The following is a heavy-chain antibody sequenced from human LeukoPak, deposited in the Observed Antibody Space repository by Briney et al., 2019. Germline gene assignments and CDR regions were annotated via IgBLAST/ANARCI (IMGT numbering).Heavy chain of an antibody. CDR3: AALIPTTYYYYGMDV. V-gene: IGHV1-58*02. CDR2: IVVGSGNT. Sequence: ASVKVSCKASGFTFTSSAMQWVRQARGQRLECIGWIVVGSGNTNYAQKFQERVTITRDMSTSTAYMELSSLRSEDTAVYYCAALIPTTYYYYGMDVWGQGTTVTVSS. J-gene: IGHJ6*02. CDR1: GFTFTSSA. D-gene: IGHD5-12*01.